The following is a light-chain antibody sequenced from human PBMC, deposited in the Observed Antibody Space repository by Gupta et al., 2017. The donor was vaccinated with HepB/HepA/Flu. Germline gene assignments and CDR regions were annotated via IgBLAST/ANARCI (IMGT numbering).Light chain of an antibody. CDR2: SNN. J-gene: IGLJ3*02. CDR1: SSNIGTYT. CDR3: AAWDDSLNGRV. V-gene: IGLV1-44*01. Sequence: QSVLTQPPSASGTPGPRVTISCSGSSSNIGTYTVNWYQQLPGTAPKLLIYSNNQRPSGVPDRFSGSKSGTSASLAISGLQSEDESDYYCAAWDDSLNGRVFGGGTKLTVL.